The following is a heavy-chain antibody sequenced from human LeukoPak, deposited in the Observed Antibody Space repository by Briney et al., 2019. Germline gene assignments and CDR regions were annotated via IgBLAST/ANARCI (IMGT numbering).Heavy chain of an antibody. CDR1: GYSFISYW. V-gene: IGHV5-51*01. Sequence: GESLKISCKGSGYSFISYWIGWVRQMPGKGLEWMGIIYPGDSDTRYSPSFQGQVTISADKSISTACLQWSSLKASDTAMYYCARLELHDGMDVWGQGTTVTVSS. D-gene: IGHD1-7*01. J-gene: IGHJ6*02. CDR3: ARLELHDGMDV. CDR2: IYPGDSDT.